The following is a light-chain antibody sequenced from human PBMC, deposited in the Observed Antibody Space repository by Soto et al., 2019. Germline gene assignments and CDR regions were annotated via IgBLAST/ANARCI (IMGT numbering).Light chain of an antibody. V-gene: IGKV3-15*01. CDR3: QHYNNWPMFT. J-gene: IGKJ3*01. CDR2: GAS. Sequence: EIVMTQSPATLSVSPGERATLSCRASQSVSSNLAWYQQKPGQAPRLLIYGASTRATGIPARFSGSGSGTEFPLTISSLQSEDFALYYCQHYNNWPMFTFGPGTKVDIK. CDR1: QSVSSN.